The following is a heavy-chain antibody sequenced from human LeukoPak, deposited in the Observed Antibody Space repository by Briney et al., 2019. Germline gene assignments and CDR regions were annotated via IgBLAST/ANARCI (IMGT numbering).Heavy chain of an antibody. CDR1: GFTFSSYA. V-gene: IGHV3-23*01. Sequence: PGGSLRLSCAASGFTFSSYAMSWVRQAPGKGLEWVSAISGSGGSTYYADSVKGRFTISRDNSKNTLYLQMNSLRAEDTAVYYCASSWRYYYDSSGYDYWGQGTLVTVSS. D-gene: IGHD3-22*01. CDR2: ISGSGGST. CDR3: ASSWRYYYDSSGYDY. J-gene: IGHJ4*02.